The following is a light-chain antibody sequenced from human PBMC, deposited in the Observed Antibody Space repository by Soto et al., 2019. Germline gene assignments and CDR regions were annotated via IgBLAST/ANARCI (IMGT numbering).Light chain of an antibody. V-gene: IGKV2-30*01. CDR2: KVS. CDR3: MHGISFT. Sequence: IVLTQSPLSLSVTLGQPASISCRSSQSLVYSDGNTYLNWFHQRPGQSPRRLIHKVSNRDSGVLDRFSGSGSDTDFTLSISRVEADDVGVFYCMHGISFTFGQGTRVEIK. CDR1: QSLVYSDGNTY. J-gene: IGKJ1*01.